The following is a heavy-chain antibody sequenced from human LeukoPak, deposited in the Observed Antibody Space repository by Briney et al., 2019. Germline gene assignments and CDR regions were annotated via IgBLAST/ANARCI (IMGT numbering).Heavy chain of an antibody. V-gene: IGHV1-2*06. CDR3: ARQLSPFAFDI. D-gene: IGHD5-18*01. J-gene: IGHJ3*02. CDR2: INPNTGVT. CDR1: GYTFTGYY. Sequence: GASVKVSCKASGYTFTGYYIHWVRQAPGQGLEWVGRINPNTGVTNYAQKFQDRVTMTRDTSISTAYMELSRLRSDDTAVYYCARQLSPFAFDIWGQGTMVTISS.